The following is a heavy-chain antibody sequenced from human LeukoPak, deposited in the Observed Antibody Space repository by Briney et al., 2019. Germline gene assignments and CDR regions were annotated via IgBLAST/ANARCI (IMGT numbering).Heavy chain of an antibody. CDR3: ARLVLQNIVVAGLKFDY. D-gene: IGHD6-19*01. V-gene: IGHV1-2*02. CDR2: INPNSGGA. CDR1: GYTFTDYY. Sequence: ASVTVSCRASGYTFTDYYMNWVRQAPGQGLEWMGWINPNSGGAKYAQKFQGRVTMTRDTSISTAHMELSGLRSDDTAVYYCARLVLQNIVVAGLKFDYWGQGTLITVSS. J-gene: IGHJ4*02.